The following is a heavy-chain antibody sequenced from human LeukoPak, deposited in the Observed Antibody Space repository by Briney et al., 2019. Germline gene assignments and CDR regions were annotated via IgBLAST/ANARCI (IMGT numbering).Heavy chain of an antibody. CDR2: ISSSSSHI. CDR1: GFTFSSYS. Sequence: GGSLRLSCAASGFTFSSYSMNWVRQAPGKGLEWVSSISSSSSHIYYVDSLKGRFTISRDNAKNLLYLQMNRLRAEDTAVYYCAKEHTRGQQLGIMDVWGKGTTVTVSS. V-gene: IGHV3-21*01. D-gene: IGHD6-13*01. J-gene: IGHJ6*03. CDR3: AKEHTRGQQLGIMDV.